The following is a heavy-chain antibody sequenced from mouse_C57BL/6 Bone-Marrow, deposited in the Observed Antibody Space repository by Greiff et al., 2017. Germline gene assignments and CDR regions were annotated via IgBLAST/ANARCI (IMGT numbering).Heavy chain of an antibody. CDR1: GYTFTSYW. D-gene: IGHD2-5*01. Sequence: QVQLKQPGAELVKPGASVKVSCKASGYTFTSYWMHWVKQRPGQGLEWIGRIHPSDSDTNYNQKFKGKATLTVDKSSSTAYMQLSSLTSEDSAVYYCAILYYSNLAWFAYWGQGTLVTVSA. V-gene: IGHV1-74*01. J-gene: IGHJ3*01. CDR3: AILYYSNLAWFAY. CDR2: IHPSDSDT.